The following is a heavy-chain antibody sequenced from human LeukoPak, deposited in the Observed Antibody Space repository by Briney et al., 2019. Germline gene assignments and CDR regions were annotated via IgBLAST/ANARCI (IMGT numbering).Heavy chain of an antibody. CDR3: ARDRRYCSGGSCSHWYFDL. Sequence: GGSLRLSCAASGFTFSSYGMHWVRQAPGKGLEWVAFIRYDGSNKYYADSVKGRFTISRDNSKNTLYLQMSSLRAEDTAVYYCARDRRYCSGGSCSHWYFDLWGRGTLVTVSS. J-gene: IGHJ2*01. CDR1: GFTFSSYG. D-gene: IGHD2-15*01. CDR2: IRYDGSNK. V-gene: IGHV3-30*02.